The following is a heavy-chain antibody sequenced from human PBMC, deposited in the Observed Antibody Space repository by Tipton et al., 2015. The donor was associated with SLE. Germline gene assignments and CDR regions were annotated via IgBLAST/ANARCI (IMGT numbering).Heavy chain of an antibody. CDR1: GYSISRGYY. J-gene: IGHJ5*02. V-gene: IGHV4-38-2*01. CDR2: FYHSGST. D-gene: IGHD2-2*01. Sequence: TLSLTCAVSGYSISRGYYWGWIRQPPGKGLEWIGSFYHSGSTYYNPSLKSRVTISVDTSKNQFSLKLSSVTAADTAVYYCARGFYCSSTSCSNWFDPWGQGTLVTVSS. CDR3: ARGFYCSSTSCSNWFDP.